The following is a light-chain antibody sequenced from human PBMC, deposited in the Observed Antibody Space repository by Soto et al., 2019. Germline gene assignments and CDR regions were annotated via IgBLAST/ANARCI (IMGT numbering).Light chain of an antibody. CDR1: QNIRSXX. Sequence: EIVLTQSPXTLSLXPGERATLSCRASQNIRSXXLAWYQQKPGQAPRLLISDASTRAAGIPDRLSGSGSGTDFTLTXSRLEXXDFXVXXXXXXGXSPISFGQGTRLEIK. V-gene: IGKV3-20*01. CDR3: XXXGXSPIS. J-gene: IGKJ5*01. CDR2: DAS.